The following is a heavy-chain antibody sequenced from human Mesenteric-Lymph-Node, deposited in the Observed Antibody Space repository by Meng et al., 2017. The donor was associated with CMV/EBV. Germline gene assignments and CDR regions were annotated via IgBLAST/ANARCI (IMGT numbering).Heavy chain of an antibody. D-gene: IGHD5-18*01. V-gene: IGHV3-48*03. Sequence: GGSLRLSCAASGFTFSSYEMNWVRQAPGKGLEWVSYISSSGSTIYYADSVKGRFTISRDNAKNSLYLQMNSLRAEDTAVYYCARDLGYSFGNYNGMDVWGQGTTVTVSS. CDR3: ARDLGYSFGNYNGMDV. CDR2: ISSSGSTI. CDR1: GFTFSSYE. J-gene: IGHJ6*02.